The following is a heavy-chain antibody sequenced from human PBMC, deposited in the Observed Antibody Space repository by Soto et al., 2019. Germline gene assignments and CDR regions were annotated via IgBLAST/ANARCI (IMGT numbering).Heavy chain of an antibody. D-gene: IGHD1-7*01. Sequence: QITLKESGPTLVKPTQTLTLTCTFSGFSLNTRAVGVGWIRQPPGKALEWLALINWNDDERYSPSLKDRLTITKDTSRNRIVLTMTNVEHVNTPTYYCAPRPELGGFEIWCQGTTVTVSS. CDR3: APRPELGGFEI. V-gene: IGHV2-5*01. CDR2: INWNDDE. CDR1: GFSLNTRAVG. J-gene: IGHJ3*02.